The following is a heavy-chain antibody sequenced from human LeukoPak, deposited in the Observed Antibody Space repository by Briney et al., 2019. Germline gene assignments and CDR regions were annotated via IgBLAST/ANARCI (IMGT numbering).Heavy chain of an antibody. CDR1: GGSISSSSYY. Sequence: PSETLSLTCTVSGGSISSSSYYWGWIRQPPGKGLKWIGSIYYSGSTYYNPSLKSRVTISVDTSKNQFSLKLSSVTAADTAVYYCARYDYGGNLYYFDYWGQGTLVTVSS. V-gene: IGHV4-39*07. CDR3: ARYDYGGNLYYFDY. J-gene: IGHJ4*02. D-gene: IGHD4-23*01. CDR2: IYYSGST.